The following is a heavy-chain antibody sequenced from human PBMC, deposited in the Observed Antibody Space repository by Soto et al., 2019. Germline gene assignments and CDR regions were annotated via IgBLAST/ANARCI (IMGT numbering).Heavy chain of an antibody. V-gene: IGHV3-23*01. CDR3: AKGRSYYYYYGVDV. Sequence: PGGSLRLSCAASGFTFSSYAMSWVRQAPGKGLEWISAVIGSGGSTYYADSVKGRFTISRDNSKSTLYLQMNSLRAEDTALYYCAKGRSYYYYYGVDVWGQGTTVTSP. CDR2: VIGSGGST. CDR1: GFTFSSYA. J-gene: IGHJ6*02.